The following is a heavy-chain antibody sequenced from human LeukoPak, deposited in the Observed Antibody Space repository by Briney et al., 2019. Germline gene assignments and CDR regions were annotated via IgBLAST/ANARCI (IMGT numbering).Heavy chain of an antibody. D-gene: IGHD4-17*01. CDR2: IYYRGST. V-gene: IGHV4-59*12. Sequence: SETLSLTCTVSGGSISSYYWSWIRQPPGKGLEWVGYIYYRGSTSYNPSLKSRVTISVDTSKNQFYLQLSSVTAADTAVYYCAREGRLPDYGDYDGMDVWGPGTTVTVSS. CDR1: GGSISSYY. J-gene: IGHJ6*02. CDR3: AREGRLPDYGDYDGMDV.